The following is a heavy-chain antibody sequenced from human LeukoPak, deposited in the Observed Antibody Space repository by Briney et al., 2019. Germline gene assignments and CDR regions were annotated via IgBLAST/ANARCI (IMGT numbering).Heavy chain of an antibody. V-gene: IGHV3-48*01. D-gene: IGHD2-21*01. CDR2: ISTSSRNI. CDR1: GFTLSSYS. Sequence: GGPLRLSCAASGFTLSSYSMNWVRHAPGKGREWVSYISTSSRNIHYADSVKSRFTISRDNANNSLYLQMNSLRAEDTAVYYCARAGHADSFDYWGQGALVTVSS. J-gene: IGHJ4*02. CDR3: ARAGHADSFDY.